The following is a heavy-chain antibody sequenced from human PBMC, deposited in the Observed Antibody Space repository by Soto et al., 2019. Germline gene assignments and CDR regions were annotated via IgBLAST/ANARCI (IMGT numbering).Heavy chain of an antibody. D-gene: IGHD2-21*02. Sequence: GGSLRLSCAASGFTFSGSAMHWVRQASGKGLEWVGRIRDKANSYATAYTASVKGRFTISRDDSKKTAYLQMNSLKTEDTAVYYCTRLYCGGDCDFDSWGQGTLVTVSS. CDR3: TRLYCGGDCDFDS. J-gene: IGHJ4*02. V-gene: IGHV3-73*01. CDR1: GFTFSGSA. CDR2: IRDKANSYAT.